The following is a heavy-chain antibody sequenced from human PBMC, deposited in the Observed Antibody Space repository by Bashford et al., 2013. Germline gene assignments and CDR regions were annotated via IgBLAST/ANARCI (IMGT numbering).Heavy chain of an antibody. V-gene: IGHV1-2*02. J-gene: IGHJ4*02. CDR3: TGPWDFDF. D-gene: IGHD7-27*01. CDR1: GFTFTDYY. CDR2: INPHSGGS. Sequence: VASVKVSCETTGFTFTDYYIHWVRQAPGQGLEWMGWINPHSGGSEYELKFQGRITMTRDTSISTVSMELRRLTSDDTAVYFCTGPWDFDFWGQGPWSPSPQ.